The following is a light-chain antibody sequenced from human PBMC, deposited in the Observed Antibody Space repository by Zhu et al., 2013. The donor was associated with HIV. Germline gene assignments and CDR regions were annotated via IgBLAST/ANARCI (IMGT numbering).Light chain of an antibody. CDR2: DAS. V-gene: IGKV3-11*01. J-gene: IGKJ4*01. Sequence: EVVLMQSPGTLSLSPGERATLSCRASQSVSSYLAWYQKKPGQAPRLLIYDASNRATGIPARFSGSGSGTDFTLTISSLEPEDFAVYYCQQRSSWLPLAFGGGTKVETK. CDR3: QQRSSWLPLA. CDR1: QSVSSY.